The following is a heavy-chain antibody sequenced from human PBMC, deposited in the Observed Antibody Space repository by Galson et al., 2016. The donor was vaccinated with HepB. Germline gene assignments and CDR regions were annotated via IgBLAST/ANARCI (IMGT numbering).Heavy chain of an antibody. Sequence: SLRLSCAASGIIFTNSIMHWVRQAPGKGLDRVAAMSYDGFSKYYADSVKGRFTVSRDDSDSKMYLQLNSLSADDTAVYFCAREGHTSGRCGDFDSWGQGTMVSVSS. J-gene: IGHJ3*02. CDR1: GIIFTNSI. V-gene: IGHV3-30-3*01. D-gene: IGHD3-22*01. CDR3: AREGHTSGRCGDFDS. CDR2: MSYDGFSK.